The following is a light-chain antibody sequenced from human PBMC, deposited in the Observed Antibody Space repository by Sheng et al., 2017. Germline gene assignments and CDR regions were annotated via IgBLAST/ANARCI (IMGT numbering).Light chain of an antibody. CDR2: AAS. Sequence: ETWMTQSPATLSVSPGERATLSCRASQSIRDNLAWFQQKLGQAPRLLIYAASTRATGVPARFSGSGSGTEFTLTISSLQSEDFAVYYCQQYNNWPFDFGPGAKVDF. V-gene: IGKV3-15*01. J-gene: IGKJ3*01. CDR1: QSIRDN. CDR3: QQYNNWPFD.